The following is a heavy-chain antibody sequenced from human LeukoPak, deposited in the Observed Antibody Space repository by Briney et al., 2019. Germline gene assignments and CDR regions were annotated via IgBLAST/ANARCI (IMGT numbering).Heavy chain of an antibody. CDR2: TNWNGGST. J-gene: IGHJ4*02. D-gene: IGHD5-12*01. CDR1: GFTFDDYG. V-gene: IGHV3-20*04. Sequence: PGGSLRLSCAASGFTFDDYGMSWVRQAPGKGLEWVSGTNWNGGSTGYADSVTGRFTISRDNAKNSLYLQMSSLRAEDTALYYCARHSAYDRGGPDYWGQGTLVTVSS. CDR3: ARHSAYDRGGPDY.